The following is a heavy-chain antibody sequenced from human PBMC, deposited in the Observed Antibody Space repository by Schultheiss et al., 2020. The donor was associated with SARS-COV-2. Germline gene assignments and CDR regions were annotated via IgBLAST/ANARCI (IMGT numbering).Heavy chain of an antibody. Sequence: GGSLRLSCAASGFDFSNAWMSWVRQAPGKGLEWVAVISYDGSNKYYADSVKGRFTISRDNSKNTLYLQMNSLRAEDTAVYYCARAQQRPLYSGSYSDYWGQGTLVTVSS. CDR1: GFDFSNAW. J-gene: IGHJ4*02. CDR3: ARAQQRPLYSGSYSDY. D-gene: IGHD1-26*01. V-gene: IGHV3-30*03. CDR2: ISYDGSNK.